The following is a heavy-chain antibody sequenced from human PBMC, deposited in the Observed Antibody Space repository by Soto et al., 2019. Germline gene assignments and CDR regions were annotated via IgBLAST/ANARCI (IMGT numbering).Heavy chain of an antibody. CDR1: GGSVSSGSYY. J-gene: IGHJ4*02. Sequence: SETLSLTCTVSGGSVSSGSYYWSWIRQPPGKGLEWIGYIYYSGSTNYNPSLKSRVTISVDTSKNQFSLKLGSVTAADTAVYYCARGANYGGVYWGQGTRVTVSS. CDR2: IYYSGST. V-gene: IGHV4-61*01. D-gene: IGHD4-17*01. CDR3: ARGANYGGVY.